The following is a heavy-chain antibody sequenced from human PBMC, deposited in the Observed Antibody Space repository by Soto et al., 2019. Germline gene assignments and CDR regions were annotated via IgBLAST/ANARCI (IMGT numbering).Heavy chain of an antibody. CDR3: ATLPATSDFDY. CDR1: GGSISSSSDY. V-gene: IGHV4-39*07. Sequence: SETLSLTCTVSGGSISSSSDYWGWIRQPPGKGLEWIGSLYYSGSTYYNPSLKSRVTISVDKSKNQFSLKLSSVTAADTAVYYCATLPATSDFDYWGQGTLVTVSS. J-gene: IGHJ4*02. D-gene: IGHD2-2*01. CDR2: LYYSGST.